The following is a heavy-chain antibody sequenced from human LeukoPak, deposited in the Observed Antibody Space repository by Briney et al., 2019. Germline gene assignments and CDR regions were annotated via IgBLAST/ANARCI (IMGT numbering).Heavy chain of an antibody. CDR3: ARDAVSPHWYFDL. Sequence: SVKVSCKASGYTFTGYYMHWVRQAPGQGLEWMGGIIPIFGTANYAQKFQGRVTITADESTSTAYMELSSLRSEDTAVYYCARDAVSPHWYFDLWGRGTLVTVSS. CDR2: IIPIFGTA. CDR1: GYTFTGYY. J-gene: IGHJ2*01. V-gene: IGHV1-69*13. D-gene: IGHD4-11*01.